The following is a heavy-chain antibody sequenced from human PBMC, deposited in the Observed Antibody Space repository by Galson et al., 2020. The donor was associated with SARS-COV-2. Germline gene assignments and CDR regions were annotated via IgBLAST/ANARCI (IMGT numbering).Heavy chain of an antibody. CDR1: GGSISTYY. Sequence: ALETLSLTCTVSGGSISTYYWSWIRQPAGKGLEWIGRIYSTGSTNYNPSLKSRVTMSLDTSKSQFSLKLSSVTAADTAVYYCARGIAAAGENPLDYWGQGTLVTVSS. CDR2: IYSTGST. CDR3: ARGIAAAGENPLDY. J-gene: IGHJ4*02. V-gene: IGHV4-4*07. D-gene: IGHD6-13*01.